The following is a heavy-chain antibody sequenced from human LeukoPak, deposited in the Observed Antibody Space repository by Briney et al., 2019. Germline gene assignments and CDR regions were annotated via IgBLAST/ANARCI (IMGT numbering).Heavy chain of an antibody. D-gene: IGHD1-26*01. J-gene: IGHJ4*02. CDR2: IKQDGSEK. V-gene: IGHV3-7*01. CDR3: ASGGSYYPLFDY. CDR1: GFAFSNYW. Sequence: PGGSLRLSCAASGFAFSNYWMSWVRQDPGKGLEWVANIKQDGSEKYYVESVKGRFTISRDNAKNSLYLQMNSLRAEDTALYYCASGGSYYPLFDYWGQGTLVTVSP.